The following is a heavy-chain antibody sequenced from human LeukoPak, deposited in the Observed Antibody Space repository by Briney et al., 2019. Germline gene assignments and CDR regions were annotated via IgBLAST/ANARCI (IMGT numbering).Heavy chain of an antibody. CDR1: GFTFSSYE. V-gene: IGHV3-48*03. CDR2: ISSSGSTI. J-gene: IGHJ6*02. CDR3: ARDEWDYDILTGYYNVGGSGEGMDV. Sequence: GGSLRLSCAASGFTFSSYEMNWVRQAPGKGLEWVSYISSSGSTIYYADSVKGRFTISRDNAKNSLYLQMNSLRAEDTAVYYCARDEWDYDILTGYYNVGGSGEGMDVWGQGTTVTVSS. D-gene: IGHD3-9*01.